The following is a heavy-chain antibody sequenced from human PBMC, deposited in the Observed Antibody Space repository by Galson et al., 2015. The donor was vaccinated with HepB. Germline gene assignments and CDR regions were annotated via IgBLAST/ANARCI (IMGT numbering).Heavy chain of an antibody. CDR1: GFTFSSCW. J-gene: IGHJ6*02. V-gene: IGHV3-74*01. D-gene: IGHD2-2*01. CDR2: INSDGRST. CDR3: AKVCAMDV. Sequence: SLRLSCAASGFTFSSCWMHWVRQAPGKGLVWVSGINSDGRSTYYADSVKGRFTISRDNAKNTLYLQMNSLRAEDTAEYYCAKVCAMDVWGQGTTVTVSS.